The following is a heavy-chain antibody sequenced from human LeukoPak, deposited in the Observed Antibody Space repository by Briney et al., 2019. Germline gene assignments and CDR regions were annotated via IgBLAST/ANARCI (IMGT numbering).Heavy chain of an antibody. CDR1: GGSISSYY. CDR3: ARGAGSSWSYYYYYYGMDV. D-gene: IGHD6-13*01. J-gene: IGHJ6*02. V-gene: IGHV4-4*07. CDR2: IYTSGST. Sequence: SETLSLTCTVSGGSISSYYWGWIRQPAGKGLEWIGRIYTSGSTNYNPSLKSRVTMSVDTSKNQFSLKLSSVTAADTAVYYCARGAGSSWSYYYYYYGMDVWGQGTTVTVSS.